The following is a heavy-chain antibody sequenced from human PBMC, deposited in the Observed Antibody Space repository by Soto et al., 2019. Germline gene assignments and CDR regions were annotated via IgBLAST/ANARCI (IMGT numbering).Heavy chain of an antibody. CDR1: DDSINSDKYY. CDR2: IYYRGNA. Sequence: QLQLQESGPGLVKPSETLSLTCSVSDDSINSDKYYWGWIRQPPGKGLEWIGSIYYRGNAYYNPSLQTRVTISIDKSMSQFSLKVNSVTAADSAVYFCARLEGLATISYYFDFWGPGALVTVSS. V-gene: IGHV4-39*01. D-gene: IGHD3-9*01. CDR3: ARLEGLATISYYFDF. J-gene: IGHJ4*02.